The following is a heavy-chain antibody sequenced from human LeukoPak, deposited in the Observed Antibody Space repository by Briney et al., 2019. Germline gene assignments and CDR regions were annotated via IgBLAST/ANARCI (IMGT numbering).Heavy chain of an antibody. CDR3: ARYSGYYGDYYFDY. CDR1: GGSISSGGYS. CDR2: IYHSGST. J-gene: IGHJ4*02. Sequence: PSETLSLTCAVSGGSISSGGYSWSWIRQPPGKGLEWIGYIYHSGSTYYNPSLKSRVTISVDRSKNQFSLKLSSVTAADTAVYYCARYSGYYGDYYFDYWGQGTLVTVSS. D-gene: IGHD3-22*01. V-gene: IGHV4-30-2*01.